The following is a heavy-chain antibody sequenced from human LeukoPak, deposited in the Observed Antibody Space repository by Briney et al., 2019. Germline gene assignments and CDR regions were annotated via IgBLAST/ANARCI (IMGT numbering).Heavy chain of an antibody. J-gene: IGHJ3*02. V-gene: IGHV3-23*01. D-gene: IGHD3-10*01. CDR3: ARDLWFRGYDAFDI. CDR2: ISDSGGST. CDR1: GFTFSSYA. Sequence: GGSLRLSCAASGFTFSSYAMSWVRQAPGKGLEWVSAISDSGGSTYYAGSVKGRFTISRDNSKNTLYLQMNSLRAEDTAVYYCARDLWFRGYDAFDIWGQGTMVTVSS.